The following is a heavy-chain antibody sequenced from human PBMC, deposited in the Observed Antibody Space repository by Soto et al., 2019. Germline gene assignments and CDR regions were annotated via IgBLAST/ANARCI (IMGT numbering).Heavy chain of an antibody. CDR3: TLQLSGPY. CDR1: GFTVSDNY. J-gene: IGHJ4*02. D-gene: IGHD1-1*01. CDR2: LYRDGST. V-gene: IGHV3-66*01. Sequence: GGSLRLSCAASGFTVSDNYMSWVRQAPGKGLEWVSVLYRDGSTYYAGSVKGRFTISRDNSNNMLYLQINSLRAEDTALYYCTLQLSGPYWGQGTLVTVSS.